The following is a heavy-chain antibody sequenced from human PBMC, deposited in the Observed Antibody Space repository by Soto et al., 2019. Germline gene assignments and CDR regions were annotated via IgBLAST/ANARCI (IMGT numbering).Heavy chain of an antibody. CDR2: ISHDGSQK. J-gene: IGHJ3*01. CDR1: GFIFSNYG. CDR3: VRDYRDGFYL. V-gene: IGHV3-30*03. D-gene: IGHD4-17*01. Sequence: GGSLRLSCAASGFIFSNYGMHWVRQTPGKGLEWVAVISHDGSQKYYADSVKGRFTSSRDNSKSTLYLQMDGLRADDTAVYSCVRDYRDGFYLWGQGTMVTVSS.